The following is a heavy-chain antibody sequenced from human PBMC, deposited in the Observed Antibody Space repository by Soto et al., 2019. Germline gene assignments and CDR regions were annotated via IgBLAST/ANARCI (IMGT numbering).Heavy chain of an antibody. CDR1: GGSISSGTSY. D-gene: IGHD3-10*01. CDR3: ARPPQSPSSSQVALPFGLGI. V-gene: IGHV4-31*03. Sequence: SETLSLPCSVSGGSISSGTSYWSWIHQRPGEGQEWIGYIFYSGSFYYTPSLRGRVLILAATSKNQFPLTLRSVTAADTAVYFCARPPQSPSSSQVALPFGLGIWGQGTLVIVFS. J-gene: IGHJ4*02. CDR2: IFYSGSF.